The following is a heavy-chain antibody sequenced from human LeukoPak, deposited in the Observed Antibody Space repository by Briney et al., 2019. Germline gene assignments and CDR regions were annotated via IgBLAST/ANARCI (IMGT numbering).Heavy chain of an antibody. V-gene: IGHV3-21*01. CDR2: ISSSSSYI. Sequence: PGGSLRLSCVASGFIFNNYEMNWFRQAPGKGLEWVSSISSSSSYIYYADSVKGRFTISRDNAKNSLYLQMNSLRAEDTAVYYCATEARRYYGSGSYYTWGQGTLVTVSS. CDR3: ATEARRYYGSGSYYT. CDR1: GFIFNNYE. D-gene: IGHD3-10*01. J-gene: IGHJ4*02.